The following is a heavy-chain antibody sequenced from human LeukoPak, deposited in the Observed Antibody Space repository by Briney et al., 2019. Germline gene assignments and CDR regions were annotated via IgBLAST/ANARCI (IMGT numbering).Heavy chain of an antibody. J-gene: IGHJ5*02. Sequence: PGGSLRLSCAASGFTFSDYTMNWVRQAPGKGLEWVSSISSGGTYKYYADSVKGRFTISRDNAQNSLYLQMNSLRAEDTAVYYCARKQRGLPIDPWGQGTLVTVSS. D-gene: IGHD1/OR15-1a*01. CDR1: GFTFSDYT. V-gene: IGHV3-21*01. CDR3: ARKQRGLPIDP. CDR2: ISSGGTYK.